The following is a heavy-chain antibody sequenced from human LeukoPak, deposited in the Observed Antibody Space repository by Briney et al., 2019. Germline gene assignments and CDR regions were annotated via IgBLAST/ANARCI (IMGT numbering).Heavy chain of an antibody. V-gene: IGHV3-30-3*01. D-gene: IGHD2-2*01. CDR2: ISYDGSNK. Sequence: PGRSLRLSCAASGFTFSSYAMHWVRQAPGKGLEWVAVISYDGSNKYYADSVKGRFTISRDNAKNSLYLQMNSLRAEDTAVYYCARVTPGCYNTRCSTDYWGQGTLVTVSS. CDR3: ARVTPGCYNTRCSTDY. J-gene: IGHJ4*02. CDR1: GFTFSSYA.